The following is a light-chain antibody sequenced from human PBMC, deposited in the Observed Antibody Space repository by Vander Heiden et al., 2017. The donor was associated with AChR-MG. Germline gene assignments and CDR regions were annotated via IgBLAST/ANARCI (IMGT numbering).Light chain of an antibody. CDR2: GAS. V-gene: IGKV3-20*01. CDR1: QSVSSSS. J-gene: IGKJ1*01. CDR3: QQDCSSPRT. Sequence: IVLTQSPGTLHLSPGERATLSCRASQSVSSSSFAWYQQKPGQAPRLLIYGASSRATGIPDRFSGSGSGTDFTLTISRLEPEDFAVYYCQQDCSSPRTFGRGTRVEIK.